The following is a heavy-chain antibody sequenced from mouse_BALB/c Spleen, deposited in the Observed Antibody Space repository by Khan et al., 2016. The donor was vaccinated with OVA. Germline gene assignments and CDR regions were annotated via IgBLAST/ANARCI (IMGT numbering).Heavy chain of an antibody. CDR3: ARAHYSGTNYPFAH. J-gene: IGHJ3*01. CDR1: GYAVSSFW. Sequence: QVQLQQPGAEFMKPGASVKLSCKTSGYAVSSFWMHWVKQRPGQGLEWIGEIDPSDNYTNYDQNFKGKATLTVDKSSSTAYMQISSLASEDSAVYYSARAHYSGTNYPFAHWGQGTLVTVSA. CDR2: IDPSDNYT. V-gene: IGHV1-69*02. D-gene: IGHD1-1*01.